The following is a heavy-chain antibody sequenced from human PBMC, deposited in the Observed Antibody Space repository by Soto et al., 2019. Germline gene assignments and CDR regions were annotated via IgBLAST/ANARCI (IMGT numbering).Heavy chain of an antibody. CDR2: ISAGGGST. CDR1: GFTFSSYA. Sequence: EVQLLESGGGLVQPGGSLRLSCAASGFTFSSYAMSWVRQAPGKGLEWVSTISAGGGSTYYADSVKGRFTISRDNSKTTLYLQMNSLRVEDTAIYYCAKDICSGGTCYSPDYWGQGTLVTVSS. V-gene: IGHV3-23*01. D-gene: IGHD2-15*01. J-gene: IGHJ4*02. CDR3: AKDICSGGTCYSPDY.